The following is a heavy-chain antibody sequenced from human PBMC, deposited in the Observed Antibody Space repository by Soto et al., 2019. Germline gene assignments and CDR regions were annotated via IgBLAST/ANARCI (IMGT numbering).Heavy chain of an antibody. J-gene: IGHJ4*02. CDR3: AKGTQRCDY. CDR2: ISGSGGST. Sequence: EVQLLESGGGLVQPGGSLRLSCAASGFTFSSYAMSWVRQAPGKGLEWVSAISGSGGSTYYADSVKGRFTSSRDNSKNTRYLQMHSLRAGDTDVDYCAKGTQRCDYWGQGPLVTVSS. V-gene: IGHV3-23*01. CDR1: GFTFSSYA.